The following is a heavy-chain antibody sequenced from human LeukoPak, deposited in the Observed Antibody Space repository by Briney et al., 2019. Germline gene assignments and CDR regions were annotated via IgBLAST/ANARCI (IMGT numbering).Heavy chain of an antibody. V-gene: IGHV5-51*01. CDR3: ARHGRKYHDFWRPAPFDY. Sequence: GESLKISCKGSGYSFTSFWIGWVRQMPGKGLEWMGIIYPDDSETRYSPFLQGQVTISADKSISTVYLQWSSLKASDNAMYYCARHGRKYHDFWRPAPFDYWGQGTLVTVSS. CDR1: GYSFTSFW. CDR2: IYPDDSET. J-gene: IGHJ4*02. D-gene: IGHD3-3*01.